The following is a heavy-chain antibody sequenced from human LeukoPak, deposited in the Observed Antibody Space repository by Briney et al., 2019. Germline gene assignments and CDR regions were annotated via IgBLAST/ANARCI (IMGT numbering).Heavy chain of an antibody. D-gene: IGHD1-26*01. V-gene: IGHV1-3*01. J-gene: IGHJ4*02. CDR1: GYTFTSYA. Sequence: ASVEVSCKASGYTFTSYAIHWVRQAPGQRLEWMGWISAGNGNTKYSQNFQGRVTFISNTSATTAFMELSSLRSEDAAVNYCARDSGSGSNDYWGQGTLVTVSS. CDR3: ARDSGSGSNDY. CDR2: ISAGNGNT.